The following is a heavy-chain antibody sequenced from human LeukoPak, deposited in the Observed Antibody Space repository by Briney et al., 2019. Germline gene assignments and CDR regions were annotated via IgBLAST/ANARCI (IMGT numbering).Heavy chain of an antibody. CDR2: IYPGDSDT. CDR1: GYSFTSYW. Sequence: GESLKISCKGSGYSFTSYWIGWVRQTPGKGLEWMGIIYPGDSDTRYSPSFQGQVTISADKSISTAYLQWSSLKASDTAMYYCARSYCGGDCSLYYFDYWGQGTLVTVSS. J-gene: IGHJ4*02. D-gene: IGHD2-21*02. V-gene: IGHV5-51*01. CDR3: ARSYCGGDCSLYYFDY.